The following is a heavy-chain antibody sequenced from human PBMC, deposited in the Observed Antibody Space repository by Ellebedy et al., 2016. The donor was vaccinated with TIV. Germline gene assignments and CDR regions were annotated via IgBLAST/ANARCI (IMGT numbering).Heavy chain of an antibody. D-gene: IGHD6-19*01. CDR1: GFTFTSYA. J-gene: IGHJ6*02. V-gene: IGHV3-23*01. Sequence: GESLKISXAASGFTFTSYAMNWVRQAPGKGLEWVSAISDSGGSTYYADSVKGRFTISRDNSKNTLYLQMNSLRAEDTAVYYCAKDLEQWLVYGMDVWGQGTTVTVSS. CDR2: ISDSGGST. CDR3: AKDLEQWLVYGMDV.